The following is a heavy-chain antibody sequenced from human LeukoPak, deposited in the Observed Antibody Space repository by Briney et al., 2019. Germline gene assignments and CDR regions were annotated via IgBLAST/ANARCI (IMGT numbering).Heavy chain of an antibody. J-gene: IGHJ4*02. CDR3: ATDRGWFFDN. V-gene: IGHV3-30*03. D-gene: IGHD2-15*01. Sequence: PGGSLRLSCAASGFTFSSSGMHWVRQAPGTGLEWGAFISHEGSEKYFADSVKGRFTISRDNSKNTLYLQMNSLRDEDTAVYYCATDRGWFFDNWGQGTLVTVAS. CDR1: GFTFSSSG. CDR2: ISHEGSEK.